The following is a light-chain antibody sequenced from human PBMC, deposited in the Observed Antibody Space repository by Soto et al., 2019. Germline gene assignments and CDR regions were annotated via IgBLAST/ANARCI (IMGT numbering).Light chain of an antibody. Sequence: AIRMTQSPSSFSASTGDRVTITCRASQGISSYLAWYQQKPGKAPKLLIYDASTLQSGVPSRFSGSGSGTDFTLTISCLQSEDFATYYCQQYYSYPLITFGQGTRLEIK. CDR1: QGISSY. J-gene: IGKJ5*01. CDR2: DAS. V-gene: IGKV1-8*01. CDR3: QQYYSYPLIT.